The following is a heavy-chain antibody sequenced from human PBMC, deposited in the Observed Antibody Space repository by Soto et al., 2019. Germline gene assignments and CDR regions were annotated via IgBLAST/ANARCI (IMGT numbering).Heavy chain of an antibody. V-gene: IGHV3-30*18. J-gene: IGHJ4*02. CDR1: GFTFSSYV. Sequence: QVQLVESGGGVVQPGRSLRLSCAASGFTFSSYVMHWVRQAPGKGLEWVAVVSNDGSNKDYADSVKGRFTISRDNSKNTLYLQMNSLRAEDTAVYYCAKVLLTYTSGWYLPPFDYWGQGTLVTVSS. D-gene: IGHD6-19*01. CDR2: VSNDGSNK. CDR3: AKVLLTYTSGWYLPPFDY.